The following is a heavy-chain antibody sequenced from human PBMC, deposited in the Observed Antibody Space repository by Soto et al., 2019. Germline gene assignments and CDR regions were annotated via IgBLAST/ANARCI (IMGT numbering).Heavy chain of an antibody. V-gene: IGHV3-9*01. CDR1: GFTFDDYV. D-gene: IGHD2-2*01. J-gene: IGHJ5*02. CDR2: ISSNSGSI. Sequence: EVQLVESGGGLVQPGRSLRLSCAASGFTFDDYVMHWVRRAPGKGLEWVSGISSNSGSIDYADSVKGRFTISRDNAKNSLYLQMNSLRAEDTALYYCAREGVPCSSTSCYVWFDPWGQGTLVTVSS. CDR3: AREGVPCSSTSCYVWFDP.